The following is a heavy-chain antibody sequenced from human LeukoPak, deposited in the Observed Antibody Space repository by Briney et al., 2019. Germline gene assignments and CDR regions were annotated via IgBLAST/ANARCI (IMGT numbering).Heavy chain of an antibody. CDR2: IYYSGST. CDR1: GGPISSSSYY. J-gene: IGHJ4*02. V-gene: IGHV4-39*07. CDR3: AGVDIGIDY. Sequence: SETLSLTCTVSGGPISSSSYYWGWIRQPPGKGLEWIGSIYYSGSTYYNPSLKSRVTISVDTSKNQFSLKLSSVTAADTAVYYCAGVDIGIDYWGQGTLVTVSS. D-gene: IGHD5-12*01.